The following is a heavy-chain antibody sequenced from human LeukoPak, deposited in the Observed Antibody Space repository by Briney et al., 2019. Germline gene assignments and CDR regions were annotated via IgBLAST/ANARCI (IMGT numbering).Heavy chain of an antibody. CDR2: ISGSGGST. CDR1: GFTFSSYA. CDR3: AKVPGSGSYYNTHFDY. Sequence: GGSLRLSCEVSGFTFSSYAMSWVRQAPGKGLEWVSAISGSGGSTYYADSVKGRFTISRDNSKNTLYLQMNSLRAEDTAVYYCAKVPGSGSYYNTHFDYWGQGTLVTVSS. J-gene: IGHJ4*02. D-gene: IGHD3-10*01. V-gene: IGHV3-23*01.